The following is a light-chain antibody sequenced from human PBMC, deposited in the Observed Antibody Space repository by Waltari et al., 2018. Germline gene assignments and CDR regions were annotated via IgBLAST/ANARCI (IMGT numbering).Light chain of an antibody. J-gene: IGKJ2*01. CDR1: QSLTKRD. CDR3: QQYGSSVLYT. Sequence: VLTQSPGTLSLSPGERATLSCRASQSLTKRDLAWYQQKPGQAPRLLIYAASSRAAGIPDRFSGSGSGTDFTLTISRLEPEDFAVYYCQQYGSSVLYTFGQGTKLEIK. CDR2: AAS. V-gene: IGKV3-20*01.